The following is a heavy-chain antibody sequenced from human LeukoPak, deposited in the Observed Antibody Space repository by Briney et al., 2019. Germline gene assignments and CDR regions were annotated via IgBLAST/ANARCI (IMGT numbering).Heavy chain of an antibody. CDR2: IHTNTGNP. CDR3: ARETVEMATMWYYYYYYGMDV. J-gene: IGHJ6*02. CDR1: GYTFTNYA. V-gene: IGHV7-4-1*02. Sequence: GASVKVSCKASGYTFTNYAMNWVRQAPGQGLEWMGWIHTNTGNPTYAQGFTGRFVFSLDTSVSTAYLQISSLKAEDTAVYYCARETVEMATMWYYYYYYGMDVWGQGTTVTVSS. D-gene: IGHD5-24*01.